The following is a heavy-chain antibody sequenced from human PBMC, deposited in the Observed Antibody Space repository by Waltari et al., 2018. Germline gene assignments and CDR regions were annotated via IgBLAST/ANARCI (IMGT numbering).Heavy chain of an antibody. CDR2: IYYSGRT. CDR1: GGSISSYY. Sequence: QVQLQESGPGLVKPSETLSLTCTVSGGSISSYYWSWIRQPPGKGLEWIGYIYYSGRTNYNHSRKSRVSISVDTSKNQFSLKLSSVTAADTAVYYCARFALGNYYYYGMDVWGQGTTVTVSS. J-gene: IGHJ6*02. CDR3: ARFALGNYYYYGMDV. V-gene: IGHV4-59*12. D-gene: IGHD7-27*01.